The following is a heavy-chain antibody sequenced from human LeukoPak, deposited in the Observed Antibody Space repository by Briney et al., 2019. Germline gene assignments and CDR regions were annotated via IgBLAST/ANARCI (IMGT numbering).Heavy chain of an antibody. Sequence: SETLSLTCVVSSGSISNYYWSWIRQPPGKGLEWIGYIHYSGSTNYSPSLKSRVTMSVDTSKNQFSLKLSSVTAADTAVYYCARVAIAVAGWNFDYWGQGTLVTVSS. V-gene: IGHV4-59*01. J-gene: IGHJ4*02. CDR3: ARVAIAVAGWNFDY. D-gene: IGHD6-19*01. CDR1: SGSISNYY. CDR2: IHYSGST.